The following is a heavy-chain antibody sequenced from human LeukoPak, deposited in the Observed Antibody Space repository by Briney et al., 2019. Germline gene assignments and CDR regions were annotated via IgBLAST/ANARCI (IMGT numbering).Heavy chain of an antibody. CDR1: GGSISSSSYY. CDR3: ANTNYCSGDRDFHY. CDR2: IYYSGST. Sequence: PSETLSLTCTVSGGSISSSSYYWGWIRQPPGKGLEWSGSIYYSGSTYYNPSLKGRVTISVDTSKNQFSLKLSSVTAADTAVYYCANTNYCSGDRDFHYWGQGTLVTVSS. J-gene: IGHJ4*02. D-gene: IGHD3-10*01. V-gene: IGHV4-39*01.